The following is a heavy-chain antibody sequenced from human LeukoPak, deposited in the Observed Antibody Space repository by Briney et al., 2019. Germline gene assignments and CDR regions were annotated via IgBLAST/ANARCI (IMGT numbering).Heavy chain of an antibody. Sequence: ASVKVSCKASGYTLTSYDINWVRQATGQGLEWMRWMNPNSGNTGYAQKFQGRVIMTRNTSISTAYMELSSLRSEDTAVYYCARSYGDYYFDYWGQGALVTVSS. J-gene: IGHJ4*02. CDR3: ARSYGDYYFDY. CDR1: GYTLTSYD. D-gene: IGHD4-17*01. CDR2: MNPNSGNT. V-gene: IGHV1-8*01.